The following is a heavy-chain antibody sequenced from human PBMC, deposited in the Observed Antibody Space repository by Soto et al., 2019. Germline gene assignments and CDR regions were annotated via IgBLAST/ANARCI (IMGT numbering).Heavy chain of an antibody. Sequence: ASVKVSCKASGYPFSNYAIHWVRQAPGQSLEWMGWINAGNGNTKYSPKFQGRVTITGDTTATTAYMELRSLSSEDTAVYCCARVRAVGGPTRFDYWGQGTRVTVSS. CDR2: INAGNGNT. D-gene: IGHD6-19*01. CDR1: GYPFSNYA. V-gene: IGHV1-3*01. J-gene: IGHJ4*02. CDR3: ARVRAVGGPTRFDY.